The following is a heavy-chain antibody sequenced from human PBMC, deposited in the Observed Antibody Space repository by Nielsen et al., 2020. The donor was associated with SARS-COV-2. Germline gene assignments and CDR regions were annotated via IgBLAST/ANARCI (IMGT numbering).Heavy chain of an antibody. Sequence: GGSLRLSCAASGFTFSSYGMHWVRQAPGKGLEWVAVIWYDGSNKYYADSVKGRFTISRDNSKNTLYLQMNSLRAEDTAVYYCAREGYDSSGYYYDYWGQGTLVTVSS. J-gene: IGHJ4*02. V-gene: IGHV3-33*01. CDR1: GFTFSSYG. D-gene: IGHD3-22*01. CDR2: IWYDGSNK. CDR3: AREGYDSSGYYYDY.